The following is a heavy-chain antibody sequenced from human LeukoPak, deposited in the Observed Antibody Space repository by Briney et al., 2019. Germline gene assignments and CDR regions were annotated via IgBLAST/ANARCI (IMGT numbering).Heavy chain of an antibody. V-gene: IGHV3-21*04. Sequence: GGSLRLSCTASGFTFSSYAMTWVHQAPGKGLEWVSSMSSGGTYLYYADSVRGRFTISRDNAKNSLYLVMKSLRAEDTATYFCARDRPTGASRLFVVQWGQGTLVSVSS. CDR2: MSSGGTYL. J-gene: IGHJ4*02. D-gene: IGHD2-15*01. CDR3: ARDRPTGASRLFVVQ. CDR1: GFTFSSYA.